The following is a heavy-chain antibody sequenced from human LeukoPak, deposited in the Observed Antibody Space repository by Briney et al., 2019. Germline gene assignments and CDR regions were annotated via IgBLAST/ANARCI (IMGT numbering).Heavy chain of an antibody. CDR2: ISSSGDNT. CDR1: GFTYSSYA. Sequence: GGSLRLSCVASGFTYSSYAMTWVRQAPGKGLEWVSLISSSGDNTYYADSVEDRFTISRDNSKNTLYLQMNSLRAEDTAIYYCAKVEWPDAFSIWGQGTMVTVSS. CDR3: AKVEWPDAFSI. D-gene: IGHD3-3*01. J-gene: IGHJ3*02. V-gene: IGHV3-23*01.